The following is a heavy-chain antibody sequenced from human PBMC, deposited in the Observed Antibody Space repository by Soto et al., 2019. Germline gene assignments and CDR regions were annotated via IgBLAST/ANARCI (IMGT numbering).Heavy chain of an antibody. D-gene: IGHD2-15*01. CDR2: IRSKAYGETT. Sequence: HPGGSLRLSCTGSGFTFGDYAMSWSRQAPGKGLEWVGVIRSKAYGETTDYAASVKGRFTIFRDDSKSIAYLQMSSLQTEDTGVYYCTKYTYTSRYSYFGMDVWGQGTTVTVSS. CDR1: GFTFGDYA. V-gene: IGHV3-49*03. J-gene: IGHJ6*02. CDR3: TKYTYTSRYSYFGMDV.